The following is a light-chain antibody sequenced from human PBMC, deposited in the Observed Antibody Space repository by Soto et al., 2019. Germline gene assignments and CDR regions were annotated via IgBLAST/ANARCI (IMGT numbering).Light chain of an antibody. V-gene: IGKV1-9*01. CDR2: AAS. J-gene: IGKJ3*01. Sequence: IQLTQSPSSLSASVGDRVTITCRASQGISSYLAWYQQKQGKAPKLLIYAASTLQRGVPSRFSGSGSGTDFTLPISSLQPKDFATYYCQQLNSYPLTFGPGTKVDIK. CDR3: QQLNSYPLT. CDR1: QGISSY.